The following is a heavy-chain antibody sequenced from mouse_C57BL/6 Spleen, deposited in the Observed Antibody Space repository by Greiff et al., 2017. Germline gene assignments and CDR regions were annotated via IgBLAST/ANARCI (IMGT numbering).Heavy chain of an antibody. CDR2: INPGSGGT. V-gene: IGHV1-54*01. J-gene: IGHJ3*01. CDR1: GYAFTNYL. Sequence: VQLQQSGAELVRPGTSVKVSCKASGYAFTNYLIEWVKQRPGQGLEWIGVINPGSGGTNYNEKFKGKATLTADTSSSTAYMQLRSLTSEDSAVYFCARSSDGPAWFAYWGQGTLVTVSA. CDR3: ARSSDGPAWFAY. D-gene: IGHD2-3*01.